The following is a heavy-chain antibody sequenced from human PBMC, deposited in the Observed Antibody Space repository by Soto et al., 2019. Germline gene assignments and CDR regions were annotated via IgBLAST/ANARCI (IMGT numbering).Heavy chain of an antibody. D-gene: IGHD3-16*01. J-gene: IGHJ6*02. CDR1: GGSISSGGYS. V-gene: IGHV4-30-2*01. CDR3: ARGGRGIVNYYYYGMDV. CDR2: IYHSGST. Sequence: QLQLQESGSGLVKPSQTLSLTCAVSGGSISSGGYSWSWIRQPPGKGLEWIGYIYHSGSTYYNPSLKSRVTISVDRSKNQFSLTLSSVTAADTAVYYCARGGRGIVNYYYYGMDVWGQGTTVTVSS.